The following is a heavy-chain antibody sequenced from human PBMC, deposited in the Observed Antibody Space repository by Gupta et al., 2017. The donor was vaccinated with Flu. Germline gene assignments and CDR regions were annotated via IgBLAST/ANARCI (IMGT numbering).Heavy chain of an antibody. D-gene: IGHD6-25*01. CDR3: AKAAPKAAAGSYYFDY. Sequence: VQRLDSGGGLVQPGGSLGLYWAASGFTCNNFDMDWVRQATGKWLELVSSINTGGGTYYADSVKGRFTISRDNSKNTLHLEMNSLRAEYSAVYYCAKAAPKAAAGSYYFDYWGQGTLVTVSS. CDR1: GFTCNNFD. CDR2: INTGGGT. V-gene: IGHV3-23*01. J-gene: IGHJ4*02.